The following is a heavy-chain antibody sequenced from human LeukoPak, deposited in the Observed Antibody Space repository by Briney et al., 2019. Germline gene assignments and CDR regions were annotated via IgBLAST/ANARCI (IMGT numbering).Heavy chain of an antibody. CDR1: GGSISGYF. J-gene: IGHJ3*02. D-gene: IGHD3-3*01. Sequence: SETLSLTCSVSGGSISGYFWSWIRQPPGKGLEWIGYINYSGSTNYNPSLKSRITISVDTSKNQFSLNLSSVTAADTAVYYCARGRTIFGVVNDAFDIWGQGTMVTVSS. CDR3: ARGRTIFGVVNDAFDI. V-gene: IGHV4-59*01. CDR2: INYSGST.